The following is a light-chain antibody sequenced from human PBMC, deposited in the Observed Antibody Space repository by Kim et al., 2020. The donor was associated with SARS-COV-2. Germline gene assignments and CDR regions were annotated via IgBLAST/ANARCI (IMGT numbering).Light chain of an antibody. J-gene: IGLJ3*02. V-gene: IGLV1-44*01. Sequence: ELTQPPSASGTPGQRVTISCSGSSSNIGSNNVVWYQQLPGAAPNLLIYSNNQRPSGVSNRFSGSKSGNTASLTISGLQAEDEADYYCCSYGGRVFGGGTQLTVL. CDR2: SNN. CDR1: SSNIGSNN. CDR3: CSYGGRV.